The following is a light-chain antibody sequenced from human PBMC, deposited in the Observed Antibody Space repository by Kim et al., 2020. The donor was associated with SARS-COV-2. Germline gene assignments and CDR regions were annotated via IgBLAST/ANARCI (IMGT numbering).Light chain of an antibody. CDR2: AAS. Sequence: DIQMTQYPSSLAASVGDRVTITCRASQSINAYLNWYQQKPGKAPKLLIYAASTLQSGVPSRFSGSGSGTDFTLTINSLQTEDFATYYCQQSHTAPLLTFGGGTKLEI. CDR3: QQSHTAPLLT. J-gene: IGKJ4*01. V-gene: IGKV1-39*01. CDR1: QSINAY.